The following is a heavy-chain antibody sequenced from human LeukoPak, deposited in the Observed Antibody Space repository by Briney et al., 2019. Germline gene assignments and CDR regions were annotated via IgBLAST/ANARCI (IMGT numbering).Heavy chain of an antibody. J-gene: IGHJ6*02. CDR1: GFTFSSYA. CDR3: AKEGFYYGSGSLYGMDV. D-gene: IGHD3-10*01. Sequence: GGSLRLSCAASGFTFSSYAMSWVRQAPGKGLEWVSAISGSGGSTYYADSVKGRFTISRDNSKNTLYLQMNSLRAEGTAVYNCAKEGFYYGSGSLYGMDVWGQGTTVTVSS. CDR2: ISGSGGST. V-gene: IGHV3-23*01.